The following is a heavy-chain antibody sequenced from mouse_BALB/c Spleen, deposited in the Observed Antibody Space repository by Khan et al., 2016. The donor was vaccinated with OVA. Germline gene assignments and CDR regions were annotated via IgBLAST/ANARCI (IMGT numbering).Heavy chain of an antibody. CDR2: ISSGGHYT. Sequence: EVQLQESGGDLVNPGGSLKLSCAASGFTFSSYGMSWVRQTPDKRLEWVATISSGGHYTYFPDSVRGRFTISRDNAKNTLYLQMSSLKSEDTAMYYCASSSATSEGDYYDMNDCGERASVTISS. D-gene: IGHD1-1*01. J-gene: IGHJ4*01. CDR3: ASSSATSEGDYYDMND. CDR1: GFTFSSYG. V-gene: IGHV5-6*01.